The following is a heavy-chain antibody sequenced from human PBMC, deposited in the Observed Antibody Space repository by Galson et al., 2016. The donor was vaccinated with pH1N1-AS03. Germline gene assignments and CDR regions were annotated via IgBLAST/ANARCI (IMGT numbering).Heavy chain of an antibody. CDR1: GFTFSSYA. J-gene: IGHJ1*01. D-gene: IGHD2-2*01. CDR3: SKGVRYAFCALLQEHLREHSGPGLPVKDYF. V-gene: IGHV3-23*01. CDR2: ISGSGVTT. Sequence: SLRLSCAASGFTFSSYAMSWVRQTPGKGLEWVSAISGSGVTTYYAESVKGRFTISRDNSKTTVSLQMNSLSADDTAIYYCSKGVRYAFCALLQEHLREHSGPGLPVKDYF.